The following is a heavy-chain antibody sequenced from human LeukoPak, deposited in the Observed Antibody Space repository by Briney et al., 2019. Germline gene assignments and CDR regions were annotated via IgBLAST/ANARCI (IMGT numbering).Heavy chain of an antibody. Sequence: GGSLRLSCTASGFTFGDYAMSWFRQAPGKGLEWVGFIRSKAYGGTTEYAASVKGRFTISRDDSKSIAYLQMNSLKTEDTAVYYCTRTNGGGYDSSGYYFDYWGQGTLVTVSS. J-gene: IGHJ4*02. D-gene: IGHD3-22*01. CDR1: GFTFGDYA. CDR3: TRTNGGGYDSSGYYFDY. CDR2: IRSKAYGGTT. V-gene: IGHV3-49*03.